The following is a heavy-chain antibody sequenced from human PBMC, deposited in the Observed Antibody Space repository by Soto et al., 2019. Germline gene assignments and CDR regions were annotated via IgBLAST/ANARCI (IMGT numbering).Heavy chain of an antibody. CDR3: ARDMRDLLGDVDY. Sequence: QVQLVESGGGVVQPGRSLRLSCAASGFTFSSYAMHWVRQAPGKGLEWVAGISYDGGNKYYADSVKGRFTISRDNSKNTMDLKMNSLIAEDTAVYYVARDMRDLLGDVDYCRQGTLVTVSS. V-gene: IGHV3-30*04. CDR1: GFTFSSYA. D-gene: IGHD3-16*01. J-gene: IGHJ4*02. CDR2: ISYDGGNK.